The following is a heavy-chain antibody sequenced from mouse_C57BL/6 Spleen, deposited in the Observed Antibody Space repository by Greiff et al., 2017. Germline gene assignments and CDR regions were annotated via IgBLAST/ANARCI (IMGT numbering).Heavy chain of an antibody. V-gene: IGHV1-7*01. Sequence: QVQLQQSGAELAKPGASVKLSCKASGYTFTSYWMHWVKLRPGQGLEWIGYINPSSGYTKYNQKFKDKATLTADKSSSTAYMQLSSLTYEDSAVYYCAEFITTPRSCNGDEAYWGQGTTLPVSS. CDR3: AEFITTPRSCNGDEAY. CDR1: GYTFTSYW. CDR2: INPSSGYT. D-gene: IGHD1-1*01. J-gene: IGHJ2*01.